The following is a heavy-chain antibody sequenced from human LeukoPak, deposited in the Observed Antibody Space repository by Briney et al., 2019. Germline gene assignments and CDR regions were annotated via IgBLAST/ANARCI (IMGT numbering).Heavy chain of an antibody. CDR3: ARGDYYGPVPYFDY. CDR1: GFTFSSYG. J-gene: IGHJ4*02. V-gene: IGHV3-7*01. D-gene: IGHD3-10*01. Sequence: GGSLRLSCAASGFTFSSYGMNWVRQAPGKGLEWVANIKQDGSEKYYVDSVKGRFTISRDNAKNSLYLQMNSLRAEDTAVYYCARGDYYGPVPYFDYWGQGTLVTVSS. CDR2: IKQDGSEK.